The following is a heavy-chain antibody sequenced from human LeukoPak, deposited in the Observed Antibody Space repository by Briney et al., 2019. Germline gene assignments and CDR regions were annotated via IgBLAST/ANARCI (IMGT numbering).Heavy chain of an antibody. Sequence: GGSLRLSCVASGVTLSNYAMSWARQAPGKGLEWVSGISSSGSGGNTYYADSVKGRFTISRDNSKNTLYLQMNSLRAEDTAVYYCAKNPVVVAATPFYFDYWGQGTLVTASS. CDR1: GVTLSNYA. J-gene: IGHJ4*02. D-gene: IGHD2-15*01. CDR3: AKNPVVVAATPFYFDY. V-gene: IGHV3-23*01. CDR2: ISSSGSGGNT.